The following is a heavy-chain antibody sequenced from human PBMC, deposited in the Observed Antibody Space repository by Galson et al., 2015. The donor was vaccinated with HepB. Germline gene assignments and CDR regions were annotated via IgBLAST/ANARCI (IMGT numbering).Heavy chain of an antibody. Sequence: SVKVSCKASGGTFSSYAISWVRQAPGQGLEWMGGIIPIFGTANYAQKFQGRVTITADESTSTAYMELSSLRSEDTAVYYCARDRRITMIVVDPKDAFDIWGQGTMVTVSS. D-gene: IGHD3-22*01. CDR2: IIPIFGTA. CDR1: GGTFSSYA. CDR3: ARDRRITMIVVDPKDAFDI. J-gene: IGHJ3*02. V-gene: IGHV1-69*13.